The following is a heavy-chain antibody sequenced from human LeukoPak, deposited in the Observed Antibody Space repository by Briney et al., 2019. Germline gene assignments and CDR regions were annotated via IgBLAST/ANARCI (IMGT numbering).Heavy chain of an antibody. CDR2: ISAYNGNT. CDR3: ARSSIMITFGGVIVTKLDY. D-gene: IGHD3-16*02. Sequence: ASVKVSCKASGYTFTSYDISWVRQAPGQGLEWMGWISAYNGNTNYAQKLQGRVTMTTDTSTSTAYMELRSLRSDDTAVYYCARSSIMITFGGVIVTKLDYWGQGTLVTVSS. V-gene: IGHV1-18*04. J-gene: IGHJ4*02. CDR1: GYTFTSYD.